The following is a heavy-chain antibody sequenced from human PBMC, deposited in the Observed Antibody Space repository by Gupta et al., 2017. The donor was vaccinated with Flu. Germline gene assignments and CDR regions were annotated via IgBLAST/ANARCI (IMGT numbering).Heavy chain of an antibody. V-gene: IGHV4-39*01. J-gene: IGHJ4*02. CDR2: FYSGGTI. D-gene: IGHD3-3*01. CDR1: SRAIYRSGSY. Sequence: QLQLQESGPGLVKPAETLSLNCAVPSRAIYRSGSYLAWIRQPPGKGLEWIASFYSGGTIQYNSPFRSRAIISLDESKNQFSLKLSAVTVADTAVYYCSKRDLVLSPLWGQGTLVTVSS. CDR3: SKRDLVLSPL.